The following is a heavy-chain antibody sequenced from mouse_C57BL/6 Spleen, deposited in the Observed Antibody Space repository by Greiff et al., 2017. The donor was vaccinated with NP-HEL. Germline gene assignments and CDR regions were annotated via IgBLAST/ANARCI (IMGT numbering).Heavy chain of an antibody. V-gene: IGHV5-17*01. CDR3: ARRSYFDY. J-gene: IGHJ2*01. CDR2: ISSGGSTI. Sequence: EVKLMESGGGLVKPGGSLKLSCAASGFTFSDYGMHWVRQAPEKGLEWVAYISSGGSTIYYADTVKGRFTISRDNAKNTLFLQMTSLRSEDTAMYYCARRSYFDYWGQGTTLTVSS. CDR1: GFTFSDYG.